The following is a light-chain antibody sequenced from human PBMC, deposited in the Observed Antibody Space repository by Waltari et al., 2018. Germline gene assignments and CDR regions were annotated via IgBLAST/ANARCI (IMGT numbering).Light chain of an antibody. Sequence: QSALTQPASASGTPGQSITIPGTGTSSDVGNYDLVSWYQQHPGKAPKLLVCEVIKRPSGVSRRLSGSKSGNTASLTISGVQAEDAAGYYCCSYAGLGTYGFGSGTKVTVL. V-gene: IGLV2-23*02. J-gene: IGLJ1*01. CDR1: SSDVGNYDL. CDR2: EVI. CDR3: CSYAGLGTYG.